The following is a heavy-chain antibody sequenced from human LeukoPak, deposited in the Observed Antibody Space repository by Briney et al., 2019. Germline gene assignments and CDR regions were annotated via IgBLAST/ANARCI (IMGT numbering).Heavy chain of an antibody. CDR2: ITGSGDRT. CDR1: GFTFTNHG. V-gene: IGHV3-23*01. D-gene: IGHD2-2*03. J-gene: IGHJ4*02. Sequence: GGSLRLSCAASGFTFTNHGMSWVRQALGKGLGWVSAITGSGDRTYYADSVKGRFTISRDNSKNTLYLQMNSLRAEDTALYYCAKDRMDPVNYWGQGTLVTVSS. CDR3: AKDRMDPVNY.